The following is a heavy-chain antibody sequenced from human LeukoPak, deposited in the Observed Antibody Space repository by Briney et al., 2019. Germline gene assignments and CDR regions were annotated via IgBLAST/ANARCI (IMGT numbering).Heavy chain of an antibody. CDR3: ARFKGGTGYDY. Sequence: PSETLSVTCAVSGGSITTTDFDWAWIRQPPGQGFEWIATISSSGKAFYYPSLMSRVTISVDTSKNQFSLDVTSVTAADTGLFFCARFKGGTGYDYWGRGILVIVS. D-gene: IGHD3/OR15-3a*01. CDR1: GGSITTTDFD. J-gene: IGHJ4*02. V-gene: IGHV4-39*01. CDR2: ISSSGKA.